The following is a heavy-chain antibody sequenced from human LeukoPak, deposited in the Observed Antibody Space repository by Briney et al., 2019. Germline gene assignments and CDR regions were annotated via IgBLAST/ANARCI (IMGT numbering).Heavy chain of an antibody. D-gene: IGHD3-9*01. J-gene: IGHJ6*02. V-gene: IGHV1-24*01. CDR2: FDPEDGET. CDR3: ATRHDILTGYSDV. Sequence: GASVKVSCKASGYTLTELSMHWVRQAPGKGLEWMGGFDPEDGETIYAQKFQGRVTMTEDTSTDTAYMELSSLRSEDTAVYYCATRHDILTGYSDVWGQGTTVTVSS. CDR1: GYTLTELS.